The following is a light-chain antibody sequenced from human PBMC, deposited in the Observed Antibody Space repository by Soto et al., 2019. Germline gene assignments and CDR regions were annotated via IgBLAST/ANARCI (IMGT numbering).Light chain of an antibody. CDR3: QQYGSSPPYT. Sequence: EVVLTQSPGTLSLSPGERATLSCRASQSVSNKYLAWYQQKPGQAPRLLIFGSSDRATGIPDRFSGSGYGTDFTLTISRLEPEDFALYYCQQYGSSPPYTFGQGTKLEIK. V-gene: IGKV3-20*01. CDR2: GSS. CDR1: QSVSNKY. J-gene: IGKJ2*01.